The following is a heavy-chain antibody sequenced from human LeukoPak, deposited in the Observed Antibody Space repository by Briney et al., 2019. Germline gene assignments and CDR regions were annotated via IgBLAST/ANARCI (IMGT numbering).Heavy chain of an antibody. D-gene: IGHD3-10*01. CDR2: ISWNSGSI. V-gene: IGHV3-9*01. CDR1: GLTFSDYA. J-gene: IGHJ4*02. Sequence: SRSHSCAASGLTFSDYAMRWVQQALRAGMKSVSGISWNSGSIGYEDSVKGRFTISRDNAKSSLYLQMNSQRAEDTALYYCAKDRWFEELLPYYFDYWGQGTLVTVSS. CDR3: AKDRWFEELLPYYFDY.